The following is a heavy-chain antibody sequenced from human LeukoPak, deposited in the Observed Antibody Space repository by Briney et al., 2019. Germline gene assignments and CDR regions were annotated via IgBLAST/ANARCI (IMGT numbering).Heavy chain of an antibody. J-gene: IGHJ3*02. CDR3: AKTSHNAFDI. CDR1: GFTFSSYS. V-gene: IGHV3-43*02. CDR2: ISGDGGST. Sequence: GGSLRLSCAASGFTFSSYSMNWVRQAPGKGLEWVSLISGDGGSTYYADSVKGRFTISRDNSKNSLYLQMNSLRTEDTALYYCAKTSHNAFDIWGPGTMVTVSS.